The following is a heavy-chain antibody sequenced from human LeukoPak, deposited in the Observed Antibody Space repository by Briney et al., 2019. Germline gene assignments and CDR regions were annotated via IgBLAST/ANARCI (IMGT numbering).Heavy chain of an antibody. CDR3: ARRAPSHDFDD. V-gene: IGHV3-7*01. J-gene: IGHJ4*02. CDR2: IKQDGSEK. CDR1: GFTFSSYW. Sequence: PGGSLRLSCAASGFTFSSYWMSWVRQAPGKGLEWVANIKQDGSEKYYVDSVKGRFTISRDNAKNSLYLQMNSLGVEDTALYYCARRAPSHDFDDWGQGTLVTVSS.